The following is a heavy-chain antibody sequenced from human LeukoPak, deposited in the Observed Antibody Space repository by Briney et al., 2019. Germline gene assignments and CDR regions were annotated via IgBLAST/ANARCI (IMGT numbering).Heavy chain of an antibody. J-gene: IGHJ4*02. CDR2: INPSGGST. Sequence: GASVKVSCKASGYTFTSYYMHWVRQAPGQGLEWMGIINPSGGSTSYAQKFQGRVTMTRDTSTSTVYMELSSLRSEDTAVYYCARAQPPHSYGYGTFDYWGQGTLVTVSS. CDR3: ARAQPPHSYGYGTFDY. V-gene: IGHV1-46*01. CDR1: GYTFTSYY. D-gene: IGHD5-18*01.